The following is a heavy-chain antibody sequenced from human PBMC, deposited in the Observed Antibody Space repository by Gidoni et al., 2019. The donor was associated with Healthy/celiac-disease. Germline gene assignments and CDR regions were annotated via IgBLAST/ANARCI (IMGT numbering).Heavy chain of an antibody. CDR3: AKDGYYYDSSGYWNWFDP. CDR1: GFTFSSYA. V-gene: IGHV3-23*01. J-gene: IGHJ5*02. D-gene: IGHD3-22*01. CDR2: ISGSGGST. Sequence: EVQLLESGGGLVQPGGSLRLSCAASGFTFSSYAMSWVRQAPGKGLEWVSAISGSGGSTYYADSVKGRFTISRDNSKNTLYLQMNSLRAEDTAVYYCAKDGYYYDSSGYWNWFDPWGQGTLVTVSS.